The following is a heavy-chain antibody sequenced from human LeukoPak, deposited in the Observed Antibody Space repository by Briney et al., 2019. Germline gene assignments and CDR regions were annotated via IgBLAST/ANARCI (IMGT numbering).Heavy chain of an antibody. Sequence: SVKVSYKASGGTFSSYAISWVRQAPGQGLEWMGGIIPIFGTANYAQKFQGRVTITTDESTSTAYMELSSLRSEDTAVYYCARGYYYDSSGPNYYYYYMDVWGKGTTVTVSS. J-gene: IGHJ6*03. V-gene: IGHV1-69*05. CDR1: GGTFSSYA. CDR2: IIPIFGTA. CDR3: ARGYYYDSSGPNYYYYYMDV. D-gene: IGHD3-22*01.